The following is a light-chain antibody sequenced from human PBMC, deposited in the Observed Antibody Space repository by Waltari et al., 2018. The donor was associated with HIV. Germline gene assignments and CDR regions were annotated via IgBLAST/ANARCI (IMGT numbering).Light chain of an antibody. V-gene: IGLV2-23*01. Sequence: QSALTQPASVSGSPGQSITISCTGTSSDVGSYNLVSWYQQHPGKAPKLMIYEGSKRPSGVSNRFSGSKSANTASLTIAGLQAEDEAVYYCSSYAGSATLVFGGGTKLTVL. J-gene: IGLJ3*02. CDR1: SSDVGSYNL. CDR2: EGS. CDR3: SSYAGSATLV.